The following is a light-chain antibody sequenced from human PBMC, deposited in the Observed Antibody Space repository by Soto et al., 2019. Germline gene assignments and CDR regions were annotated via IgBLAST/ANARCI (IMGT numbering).Light chain of an antibody. CDR1: RSVDLW. CDR2: DAS. J-gene: IGKJ1*01. Sequence: DIKMTQSPSTLSASVGDGVTITCRASRSVDLWLAWYQQKPGKAPKLMIYDASSLQSGVPSRFSGSGSGTEFTLTISSLQPDDVGTYYCQEYNSYTGTLGPGTKVDIK. CDR3: QEYNSYTGT. V-gene: IGKV1-5*01.